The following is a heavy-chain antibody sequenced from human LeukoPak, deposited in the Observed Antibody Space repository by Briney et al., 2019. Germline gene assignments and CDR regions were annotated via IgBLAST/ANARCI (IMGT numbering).Heavy chain of an antibody. CDR2: ISGGVGST. Sequence: GGSLRLSCAASGFTLITYAMSWVRQTPGKGLEWVSRISGGVGSTYYADSVKGRFTISRDNFQNTLYLQMDSLRAEDTATYYCAKDGGYFFDSWGQGTLVTVSS. CDR1: GFTLITYA. CDR3: AKDGGYFFDS. V-gene: IGHV3-23*01. J-gene: IGHJ4*02.